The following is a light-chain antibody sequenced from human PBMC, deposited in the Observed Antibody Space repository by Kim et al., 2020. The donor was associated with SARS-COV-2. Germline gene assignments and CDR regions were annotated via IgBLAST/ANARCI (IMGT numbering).Light chain of an antibody. J-gene: IGKJ4*01. CDR1: QSFSSVS. CDR3: QQYLTSPLS. Sequence: EIVLTQSPGTLSLSPGERATLSCRASQSFSSVSLAWYQQKPGQAPRLLLYGASNRDTGIPDRFSGSGSGTEFSLTISRLEPEDFAVYYCQQYLTSPLSFGGGTKMGIK. V-gene: IGKV3-20*01. CDR2: GAS.